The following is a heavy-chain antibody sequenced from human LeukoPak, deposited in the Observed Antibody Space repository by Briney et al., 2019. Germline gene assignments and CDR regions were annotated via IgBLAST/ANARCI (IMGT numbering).Heavy chain of an antibody. V-gene: IGHV3-74*01. Sequence: GGSLRLSCAASGFTFSNYGMNWVRQAPGKGLVWVSRINSDGSSTSYADSVKGRFTISRDNAKNTLYLQMNSLRAEDTAVYYCARVVGIAAAGRYYYYGMDVWGQGTTVTVSS. D-gene: IGHD6-13*01. CDR1: GFTFSNYG. CDR2: INSDGSST. CDR3: ARVVGIAAAGRYYYYGMDV. J-gene: IGHJ6*02.